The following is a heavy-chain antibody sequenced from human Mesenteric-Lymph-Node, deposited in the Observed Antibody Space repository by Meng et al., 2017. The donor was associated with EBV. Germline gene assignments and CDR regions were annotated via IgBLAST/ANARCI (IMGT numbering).Heavy chain of an antibody. Sequence: QVRLQGWGQGLVKPPGTLSLPCSISGGAISSDLWGWIRQPPGKGLEWIGDSGRSNYNPSLKSRVTISVDTSKNQFSLKLSSVTAADTAVYYCARRLHYYGCLGSWSQGTLVTVSS. V-gene: IGHV4-4*08. J-gene: IGHJ4*02. D-gene: IGHD3-10*01. CDR3: ARRLHYYGCLGS. CDR2: SGRS. CDR1: GGAISSDL.